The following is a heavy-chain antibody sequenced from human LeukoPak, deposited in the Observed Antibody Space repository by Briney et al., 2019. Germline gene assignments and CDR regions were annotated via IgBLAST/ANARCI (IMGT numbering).Heavy chain of an antibody. D-gene: IGHD6-13*01. J-gene: IGHJ4*02. V-gene: IGHV3-7*01. CDR3: ARVPLIAAAGLDY. CDR2: IKQDGTEK. CDR1: GFTFTTYW. Sequence: PGGSLRLSCAASGFTFTTYWMSWVRQAPGKGLEWVANIKQDGTEKYYVDSVKGRFTISRDNAKNSLYLQMNSLRAEDTAVYYCARVPLIAAAGLDYWGQGTLVTVSS.